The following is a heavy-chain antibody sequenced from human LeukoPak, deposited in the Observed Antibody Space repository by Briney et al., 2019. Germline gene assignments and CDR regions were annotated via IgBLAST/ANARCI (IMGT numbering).Heavy chain of an antibody. CDR2: IIPIFGTA. Sequence: SVKVSCKASGGTFSSYAISWVRQAPGQGREWMGGIIPIFGTANYAQKFQGRVTITADESTSTAYMELSSLRSEDTAVYYCARGYYDSSGYYYGMDVWGQGTTVTVSS. V-gene: IGHV1-69*01. D-gene: IGHD3-22*01. CDR1: GGTFSSYA. CDR3: ARGYYDSSGYYYGMDV. J-gene: IGHJ6*02.